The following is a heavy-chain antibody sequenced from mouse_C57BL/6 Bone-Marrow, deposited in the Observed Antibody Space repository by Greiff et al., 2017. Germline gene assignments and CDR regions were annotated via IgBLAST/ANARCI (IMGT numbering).Heavy chain of an antibody. J-gene: IGHJ4*01. D-gene: IGHD1-3*01. V-gene: IGHV5-4*03. CDR3: ARYMNYSLRSYAMDY. CDR1: GFTFSSYA. Sequence: EVTLVESGGGLVKPGGSLKLSCAASGFTFSSYAMSWVRQTPEKRLEWVATISDGGSYTYYPDNVKGRFTISRDNAKNNLYLQMSHLKSEYTAIDYCARYMNYSLRSYAMDYWGQGTSVTVSS. CDR2: ISDGGSYT.